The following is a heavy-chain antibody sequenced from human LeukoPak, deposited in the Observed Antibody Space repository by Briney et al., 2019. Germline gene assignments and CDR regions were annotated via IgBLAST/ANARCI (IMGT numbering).Heavy chain of an antibody. Sequence: KTGGSLRLSCAASGFTFSDYYMSWIRQAPGKGLEWVSYINSSGSTIYYADSVKGRFTISRDNAKNSLYLQMNSLRAQDTAVYYCARRAYMVRGVIFYYGMDVWGQGTTVTVSS. J-gene: IGHJ6*02. CDR3: ARRAYMVRGVIFYYGMDV. CDR1: GFTFSDYY. CDR2: INSSGSTI. D-gene: IGHD3-10*01. V-gene: IGHV3-11*01.